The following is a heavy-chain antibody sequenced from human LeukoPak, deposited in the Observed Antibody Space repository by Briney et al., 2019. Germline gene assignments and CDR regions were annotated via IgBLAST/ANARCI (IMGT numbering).Heavy chain of an antibody. Sequence: GGSLRLSCAASGFTFSSNYMRWVRQAPGKGLEWVAVISYDGSNKYYADSVKGRFTISRDNSKNTLYLQMNSLRAEDTAVYYCASSAAGRFEDYWGQGTLVTVSS. D-gene: IGHD6-25*01. V-gene: IGHV3-30*03. CDR2: ISYDGSNK. J-gene: IGHJ4*02. CDR3: ASSAAGRFEDY. CDR1: GFTFSSNY.